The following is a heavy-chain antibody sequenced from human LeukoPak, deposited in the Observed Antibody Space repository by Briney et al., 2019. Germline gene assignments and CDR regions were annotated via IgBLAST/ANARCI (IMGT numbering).Heavy chain of an antibody. J-gene: IGHJ6*03. CDR3: VRSGPAASNYYYYMDV. Sequence: ASVKVSCKASGGTFNSYAISWVRQAPGQGLEWMGGIIPIFGTANYAQRFQGKVTITTDESMSTAYMELSGLRSEDTAVYYCVRSGPAASNYYYYMDVWGKGTTVTVSS. V-gene: IGHV1-69*05. CDR1: GGTFNSYA. CDR2: IIPIFGTA. D-gene: IGHD6-13*01.